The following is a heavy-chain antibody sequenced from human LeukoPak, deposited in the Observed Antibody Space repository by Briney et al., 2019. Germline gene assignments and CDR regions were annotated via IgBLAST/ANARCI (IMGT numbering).Heavy chain of an antibody. D-gene: IGHD3-10*01. Sequence: PSETLSLTCTVSGGSISSYYWSWIRQPPGKGLEWIGYIYYSGSTNYNPSLKSRVTISVDTSKNQSSLKLSSVTAADTAVYYCARAPRYGSGAVWGQGTTVTVSS. CDR1: GGSISSYY. J-gene: IGHJ6*02. CDR3: ARAPRYGSGAV. V-gene: IGHV4-59*12. CDR2: IYYSGST.